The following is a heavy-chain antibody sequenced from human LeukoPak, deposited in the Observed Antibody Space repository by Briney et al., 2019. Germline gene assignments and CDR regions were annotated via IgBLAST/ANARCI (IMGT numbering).Heavy chain of an antibody. CDR2: INHSGST. D-gene: IGHD3/OR15-3a*01. Sequence: SETLSLTCAVYGGSFSGCYWSWIRQPPGKGLELIGEINHSGSTNYNPSLKSRVTISVATSKNQFSLKLSSVTAADTAVYYCARGSLKVGLKKVFDYWGQGTLVTVSS. J-gene: IGHJ4*02. CDR1: GGSFSGCY. V-gene: IGHV4-34*01. CDR3: ARGSLKVGLKKVFDY.